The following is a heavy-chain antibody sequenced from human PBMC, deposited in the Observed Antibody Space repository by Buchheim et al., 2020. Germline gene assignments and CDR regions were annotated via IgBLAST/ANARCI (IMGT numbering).Heavy chain of an antibody. CDR3: ARVSGSGSSFYTYYYYYGMDV. V-gene: IGHV3-7*04. CDR2: IKQDGSEK. CDR1: GFTFSSYW. Sequence: EVQLVESGGGLVQPGGSLRLSCAASGFTFSSYWMSWVRQAPGKGLEWVATIKQDGSEKYYVDSVKGRFTISRDNAKNSLYLQMNSLRAEDTAVYYCARVSGSGSSFYTYYYYYGMDVWGQGTT. J-gene: IGHJ6*02. D-gene: IGHD3-10*01.